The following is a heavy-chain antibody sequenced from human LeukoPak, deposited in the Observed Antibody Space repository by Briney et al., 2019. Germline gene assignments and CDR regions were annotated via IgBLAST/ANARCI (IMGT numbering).Heavy chain of an antibody. V-gene: IGHV3-7*01. CDR2: INPDGNKK. Sequence: GSLRLSCAASGFTFSSSWMDWVRQAPGKGLEWVASINPDGNKKYSADSVKGRFTISRDNAENSLYLQMNSLRVEDTAFYYCARDLAYSRLDYWGQGMLVTVSS. J-gene: IGHJ4*02. D-gene: IGHD5-18*01. CDR1: GFTFSSSW. CDR3: ARDLAYSRLDY.